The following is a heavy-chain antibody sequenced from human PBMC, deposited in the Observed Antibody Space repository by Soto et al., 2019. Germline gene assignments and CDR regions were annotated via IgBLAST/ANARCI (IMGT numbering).Heavy chain of an antibody. V-gene: IGHV3-74*01. D-gene: IGHD6-13*01. CDR3: LTGWSEY. Sequence: PGGSLRLSCVVSEFTFSSSWMNWVRQGPGKGLVWVSRMNPDGSAINYADSVKGRFTTSRDNAKNMLYLQMNSLRPEDTALYYCLTGWSEYWGQGTLVTVSS. J-gene: IGHJ4*02. CDR2: MNPDGSAI. CDR1: EFTFSSSW.